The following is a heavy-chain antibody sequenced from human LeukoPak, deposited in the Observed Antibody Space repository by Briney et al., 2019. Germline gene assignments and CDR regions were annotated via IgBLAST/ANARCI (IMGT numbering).Heavy chain of an antibody. J-gene: IGHJ4*02. D-gene: IGHD2-21*01. CDR1: GGSISSYY. CDR3: ARGSSGDYVDY. V-gene: IGHV4-59*12. CDR2: IYYSGST. Sequence: SETLSLTCTVSGGSISSYYWSWIRQPPGKGLEWIGYIYYSGSTNYNPSLKSRVTISVDTSKNQFSLKLSSVTAADTAVYYCARGSSGDYVDYWGQGTLVTVSS.